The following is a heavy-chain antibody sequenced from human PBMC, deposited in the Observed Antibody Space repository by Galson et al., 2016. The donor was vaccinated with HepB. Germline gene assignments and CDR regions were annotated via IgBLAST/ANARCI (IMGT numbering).Heavy chain of an antibody. CDR2: IYYSGYT. J-gene: IGHJ4*02. V-gene: IGHV4-39*01. CDR1: GINFSSYS. Sequence: LRLSCAASGINFSSYSMNWVRQAPGKGLEWIGNIYYSGYTKHNPSLKSRVTISVDTSKSQFSLNLSSVTPADTAVYYCARLPYGSNWSPLYYSDYWGQGSLVTVSS. CDR3: ARLPYGSNWSPLYYSDY. D-gene: IGHD6-13*01.